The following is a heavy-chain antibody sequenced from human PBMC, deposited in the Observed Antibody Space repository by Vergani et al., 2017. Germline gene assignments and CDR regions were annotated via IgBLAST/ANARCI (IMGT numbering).Heavy chain of an antibody. V-gene: IGHV4-61*02. CDR1: GGSISSGSYY. Sequence: QVQLQESGPGLVKPSQTLSLTCTVSGGSISSGSYYWSWIRQPAGKGLEWIGRIYTSGSTNYNPSLKSRVTISVDTSKNQFSLKLSSVTAADTAVYYCARSGPDYYDSSGSYYYNDYWGQGTLVTVSS. D-gene: IGHD3-22*01. CDR2: IYTSGST. CDR3: ARSGPDYYDSSGSYYYNDY. J-gene: IGHJ4*02.